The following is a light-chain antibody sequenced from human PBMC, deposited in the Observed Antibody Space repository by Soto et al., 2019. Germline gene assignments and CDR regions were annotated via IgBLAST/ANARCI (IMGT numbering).Light chain of an antibody. CDR2: GAS. V-gene: IGKV1-12*01. CDR1: QDINSW. Sequence: DIQMTQSPSSVSSSVGDRIIITCRASQDINSWLAWYQQKPGNAPKLLIYGASTLQSGVPSRFGGSGSGTDFTLTISSLQPEDFATYYCQQADSFPPTFGQGTKLEIK. CDR3: QQADSFPPT. J-gene: IGKJ2*01.